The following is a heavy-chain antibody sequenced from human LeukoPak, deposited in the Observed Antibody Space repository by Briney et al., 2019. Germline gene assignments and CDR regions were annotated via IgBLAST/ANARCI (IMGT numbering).Heavy chain of an antibody. V-gene: IGHV1-69*01. CDR2: IIPIFGTA. Sequence: GGSLRLSCAASGFTFSSYAISWVRQAPGQGLEWMGGIIPIFGTANYAQKFQGRVMITADESTSTAYMELSSLRSEDTAVYYCARVGALYDSTPDAFDIWGQGTMVTVSS. J-gene: IGHJ3*02. D-gene: IGHD3-22*01. CDR3: ARVGALYDSTPDAFDI. CDR1: GFTFSSYA.